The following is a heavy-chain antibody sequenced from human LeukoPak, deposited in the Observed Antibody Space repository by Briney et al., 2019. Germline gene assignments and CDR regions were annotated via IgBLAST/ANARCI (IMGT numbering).Heavy chain of an antibody. CDR3: AKSGANYYYSYMDV. V-gene: IGHV3-23*01. CDR2: ISGSGSST. CDR1: GFTFSSYA. Sequence: PGGSLRLSCAASGFTFSSYAMNWVRQAPGKGLEWVSPISGSGSSTYYADSVKGRFTISRDNSKNTPYLQMNSLRAEDTAIYYCAKSGANYYYSYMDVWGKGTTVTVSS. D-gene: IGHD7-27*01. J-gene: IGHJ6*03.